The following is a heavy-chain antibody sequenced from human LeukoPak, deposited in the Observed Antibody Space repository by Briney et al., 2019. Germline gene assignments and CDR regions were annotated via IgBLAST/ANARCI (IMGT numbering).Heavy chain of an antibody. Sequence: GESLKISCKGSGYSFTSYWIGWVRQMPGKGLEWMGIIYPGDSDTRYSPSFQGQVTISADKSISTAYLQWSSLKASDTAMYYCVSGSYGGYYYYGMDVWGQGTTVTVSS. CDR1: GYSFTSYW. CDR2: IYPGDSDT. J-gene: IGHJ6*02. D-gene: IGHD1-26*01. CDR3: VSGSYGGYYYYGMDV. V-gene: IGHV5-51*01.